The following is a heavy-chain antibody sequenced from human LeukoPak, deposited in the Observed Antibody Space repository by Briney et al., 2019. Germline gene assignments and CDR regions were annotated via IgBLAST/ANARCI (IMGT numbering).Heavy chain of an antibody. CDR3: ASLPRVGGMDV. CDR1: GGSISSGGYS. V-gene: IGHV4-30-2*01. CDR2: IYHSGST. Sequence: SQTLSLTCAVSGGSISSGGYSWSWIRQPPGKGLEWIGYIYHSGSTYYNPSLKSRVTISVDRSKNQFSLKLSSVTAADTAVYYCASLPRVGGMDVWGQGTTVTVSS. D-gene: IGHD1-26*01. J-gene: IGHJ6*02.